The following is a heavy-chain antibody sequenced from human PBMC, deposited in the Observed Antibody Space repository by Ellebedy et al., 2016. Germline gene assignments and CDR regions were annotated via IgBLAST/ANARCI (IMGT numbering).Heavy chain of an antibody. J-gene: IGHJ5*02. Sequence: SETLSPTXTVSGRSISSGGYYCSWIRQPPGKGLEWIAYINHSGTTLYNSSPKSRVSISVDTSKNQFSLNLVSVTAADTAVYYCARVSATWFDPWGRGTPVTVSS. D-gene: IGHD5/OR15-5a*01. CDR2: INHSGTT. V-gene: IGHV4-31*03. CDR1: GRSISSGGYY. CDR3: ARVSATWFDP.